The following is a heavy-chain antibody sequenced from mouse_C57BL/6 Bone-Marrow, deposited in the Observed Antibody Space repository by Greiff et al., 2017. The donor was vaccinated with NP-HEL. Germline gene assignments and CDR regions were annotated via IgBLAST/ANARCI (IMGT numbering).Heavy chain of an antibody. D-gene: IGHD2-4*01. Sequence: VQLQQSGPELVKPGDSVKISCKASGYSFTGYFMNWVMQSHGKSLEWIGRINPYNGDTFYNQKFKGKATLTVDKSSSTAHMELRSLTSEDSAVYYCARIEDYDVWYFDVWGTGTTVTVSS. CDR3: ARIEDYDVWYFDV. V-gene: IGHV1-20*01. CDR1: GYSFTGYF. J-gene: IGHJ1*03. CDR2: INPYNGDT.